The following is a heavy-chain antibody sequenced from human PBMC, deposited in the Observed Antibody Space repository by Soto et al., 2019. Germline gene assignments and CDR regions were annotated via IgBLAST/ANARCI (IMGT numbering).Heavy chain of an antibody. D-gene: IGHD3-22*01. Sequence: SETLSLTCTVSGASISSSYWSWIRQSPGKGLEWIGYVYYSGSTNYNPSLKSRVTISVDTSKNQFSLKLSSVTAADTAVYYCVRGYYDSNGQSNTFDIWGQGTMVTVSS. J-gene: IGHJ3*02. CDR2: VYYSGST. CDR3: VRGYYDSNGQSNTFDI. V-gene: IGHV4-59*01. CDR1: GASISSSY.